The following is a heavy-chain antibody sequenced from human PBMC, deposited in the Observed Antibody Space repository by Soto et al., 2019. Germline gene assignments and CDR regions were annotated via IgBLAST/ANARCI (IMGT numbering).Heavy chain of an antibody. V-gene: IGHV3-23*01. Sequence: EVQLWESGGGLVQPGGSLRLSCAASGFTFSSYAMSWVRQAPGKGLEWVSAISGYGDDTYYADSVKGRFTISRDHTKNTLYLQMNSLRAEDTAVYYCAKDPTGWGLSDYWGQGTLVTVSS. CDR2: ISGYGDDT. CDR3: AKDPTGWGLSDY. J-gene: IGHJ4*02. D-gene: IGHD7-27*01. CDR1: GFTFSSYA.